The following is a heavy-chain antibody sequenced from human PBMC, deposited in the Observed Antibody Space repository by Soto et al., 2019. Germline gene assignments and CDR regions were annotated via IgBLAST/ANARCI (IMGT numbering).Heavy chain of an antibody. D-gene: IGHD1-1*01. J-gene: IGHJ6*02. Sequence: SETLSLTCTATGGSMTSGDQYWTWIRHPPGEGLEWFGYINHRGSLYYNPSLKSRVSMSVDTSKNQFSLNLSSVTAADTAVYYCARELPQRQGRNMDVWGQGTTVTVSS. CDR2: INHRGSL. CDR3: ARELPQRQGRNMDV. CDR1: GGSMTSGDQY. V-gene: IGHV4-31*03.